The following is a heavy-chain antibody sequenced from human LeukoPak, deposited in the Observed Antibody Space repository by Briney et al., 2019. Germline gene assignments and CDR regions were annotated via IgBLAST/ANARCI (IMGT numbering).Heavy chain of an antibody. CDR3: ATDSSGPRGDY. CDR2: ISGSGGST. Sequence: GGSLRLSCAASGFTFSSYAMSWVRQAPGKGLEWVSAISGSGGSTYYADSVKGRFTIPRDNSKNTLYLQMNSLRAEDTAVYYCATDSSGPRGDYWGQGTLVTVSS. CDR1: GFTFSSYA. J-gene: IGHJ4*02. V-gene: IGHV3-23*01. D-gene: IGHD3-22*01.